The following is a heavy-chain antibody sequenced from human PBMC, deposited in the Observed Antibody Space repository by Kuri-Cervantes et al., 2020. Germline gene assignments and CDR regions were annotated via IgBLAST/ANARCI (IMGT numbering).Heavy chain of an antibody. CDR3: ARDLVSGTVDY. J-gene: IGHJ4*02. CDR1: GFTFGIYS. D-gene: IGHD6-19*01. CDR2: ISRSSSYI. V-gene: IGHV3-21*01. Sequence: ETLSLTCAASGFTFGIYSMNWVRQTPGKGLEWVSSISRSSSYIYYADSVKGRFTISRDNAKNSLYLQMNSLRAEDTAVYYCARDLVSGTVDYWGQGTLVTVSS.